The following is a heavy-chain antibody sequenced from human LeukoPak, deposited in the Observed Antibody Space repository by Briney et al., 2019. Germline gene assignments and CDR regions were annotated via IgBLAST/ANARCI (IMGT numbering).Heavy chain of an antibody. V-gene: IGHV3-23*01. J-gene: IGHJ4*02. CDR1: GFTFNSYA. Sequence: GGSLRLSCAASGFTFNSYAMNWVRQPPGKGLEWVSAISGSGGSTYYADSVKGRFTISRDNSKNTLYLQMNSLRAEDTAVYYCAKLAVSGLRLGYFDYWGQGTLVTVSS. CDR2: ISGSGGST. D-gene: IGHD5-12*01. CDR3: AKLAVSGLRLGYFDY.